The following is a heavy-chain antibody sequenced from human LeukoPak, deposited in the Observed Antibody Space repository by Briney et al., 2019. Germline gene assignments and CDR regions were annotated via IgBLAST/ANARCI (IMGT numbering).Heavy chain of an antibody. CDR1: GGSISIYY. V-gene: IGHV4-59*08. D-gene: IGHD6-13*01. CDR3: ARAYSSSWYWNWFDP. Sequence: SETLSLTCTVSGGSISIYYWSWIRQPPGKGLEWIGYIYYSGSTNYNPSLKSRVTISVDTSKNQFSLKVSSVSAADTAVYYCARAYSSSWYWNWFDPWGQGTLVTVSS. CDR2: IYYSGST. J-gene: IGHJ5*02.